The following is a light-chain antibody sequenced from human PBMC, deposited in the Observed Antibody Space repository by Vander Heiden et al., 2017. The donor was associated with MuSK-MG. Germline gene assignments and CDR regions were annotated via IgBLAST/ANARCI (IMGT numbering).Light chain of an antibody. Sequence: SSELTQDPAVSVALGQTVRITCQGDSLRSYYASWYQQKPGQAPVLVIYGKNNRPSGIPDRFSGSSSGNTASLTITGAQAEDEADYYCNSRDSSGNQYVFGTGTKVTVL. V-gene: IGLV3-19*01. CDR3: NSRDSSGNQYV. J-gene: IGLJ1*01. CDR2: GKN. CDR1: SLRSYY.